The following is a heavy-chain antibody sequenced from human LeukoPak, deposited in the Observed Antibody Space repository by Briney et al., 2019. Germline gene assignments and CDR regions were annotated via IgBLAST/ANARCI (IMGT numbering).Heavy chain of an antibody. D-gene: IGHD4-17*01. CDR2: IYYSGST. Sequence: SETLSLTCTVSGGSISSYYWSWIRQPPGKGLEWIGYIYYSGSTNYNPSLKSRVTISVDTSKNQFSLKLSSVTAADTAVYYCARESTTVAFDIWGQGTMVTVSS. CDR3: ARESTTVAFDI. J-gene: IGHJ3*02. V-gene: IGHV4-59*08. CDR1: GGSISSYY.